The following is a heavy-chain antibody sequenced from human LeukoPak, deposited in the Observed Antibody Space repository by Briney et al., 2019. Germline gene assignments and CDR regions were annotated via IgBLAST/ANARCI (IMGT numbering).Heavy chain of an antibody. Sequence: GGSLRLSCAASGFTFSRYWMNWVRQAPGKGLIWVSRIKTGGSDTAYADSVKGRFTISRDNAKNTLYLQMNSLRPEDTAVYYCAFHNSSGNFGYWGQGTLVTVSS. CDR1: GFTFSRYW. V-gene: IGHV3-74*01. D-gene: IGHD3-22*01. CDR3: AFHNSSGNFGY. CDR2: IKTGGSDT. J-gene: IGHJ4*02.